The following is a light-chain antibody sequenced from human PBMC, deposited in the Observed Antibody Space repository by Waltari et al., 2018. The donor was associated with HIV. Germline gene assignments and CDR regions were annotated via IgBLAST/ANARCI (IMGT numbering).Light chain of an antibody. Sequence: QSVLTQPPSVSGALGQRVTISCPGSRTKIGAGHDVHWYQQLPGTAPKLLIYSNIIRPSWGPDRFSASKAATSSALAITGLRPEDEADYYGQSYDTSLSVNSVFGTGTKVTVL. CDR2: SNI. CDR1: RTKIGAGHD. J-gene: IGLJ1*01. V-gene: IGLV1-40*01. CDR3: QSYDTSLSVNSV.